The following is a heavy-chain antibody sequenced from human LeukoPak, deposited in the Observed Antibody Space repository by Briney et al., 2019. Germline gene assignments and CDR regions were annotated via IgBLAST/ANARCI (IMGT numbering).Heavy chain of an antibody. V-gene: IGHV3-23*01. D-gene: IGHD6-19*01. CDR1: GFTFSSYA. J-gene: IGHJ6*03. CDR2: ISGSGGST. Sequence: GGSQRLSCAASGFTFSSYAMSWVRQAPGKGLEWVSAISGSGGSTYYADSVKGRFTISRDNSKNTLYLQMNSLRAEDTAVYYCAKGTSSGWYHCYMDVWGKGTTVTVSS. CDR3: AKGTSSGWYHCYMDV.